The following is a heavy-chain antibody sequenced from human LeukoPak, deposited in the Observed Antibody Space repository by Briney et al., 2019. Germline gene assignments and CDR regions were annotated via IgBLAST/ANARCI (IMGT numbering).Heavy chain of an antibody. V-gene: IGHV4-59*08. CDR3: ARRRIDDAFDI. D-gene: IGHD2-15*01. J-gene: IGHJ3*02. CDR1: GGSISSCY. CDR2: IYYSGGT. Sequence: TSETLSLTCTVSGGSISSCYWSWIRQPPGKGLEWVGYIYYSGGTNYNPSLKSRVTISVDTSKNQFSLKLSSVTAADTAVYYCARRRIDDAFDIWGQGTMVTVSS.